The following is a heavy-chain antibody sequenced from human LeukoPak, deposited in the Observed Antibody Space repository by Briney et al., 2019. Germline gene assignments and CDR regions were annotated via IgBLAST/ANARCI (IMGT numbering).Heavy chain of an antibody. CDR2: IYPGDSDT. CDR1: GYNFTNYW. Sequence: GESLKISCQGSGYNFTNYWIAWVRQMPGKGLEWMGIIYPGDSDTRYSPSFQGQVTISADKSISTAYLQWSSLMASDTAIYYCATTQSYYDSSGYYLTGAFDIWGQGTMVTVSS. D-gene: IGHD3-22*01. CDR3: ATTQSYYDSSGYYLTGAFDI. V-gene: IGHV5-51*01. J-gene: IGHJ3*02.